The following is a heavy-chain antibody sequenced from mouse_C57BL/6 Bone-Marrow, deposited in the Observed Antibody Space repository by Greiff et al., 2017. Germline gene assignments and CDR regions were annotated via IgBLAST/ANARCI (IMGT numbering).Heavy chain of an antibody. CDR2: IYPRSGNT. CDR3: ARSSYYGSSRYYAMDY. J-gene: IGHJ4*01. Sequence: VQLQQSGAELARPGASVKLSCKASGYTFTSYGISWVKQRTGQGLEWIGVIYPRSGNTYYNEKFKGKATLTADKSSSTAYMELLSLTSEDSAVYFCARSSYYGSSRYYAMDYWGQGTSVTVSS. V-gene: IGHV1-81*01. D-gene: IGHD1-1*01. CDR1: GYTFTSYG.